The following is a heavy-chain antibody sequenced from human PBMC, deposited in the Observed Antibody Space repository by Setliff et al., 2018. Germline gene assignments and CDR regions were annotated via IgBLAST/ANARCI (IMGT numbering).Heavy chain of an antibody. J-gene: IGHJ4*02. CDR1: AHIFKSYG. Sequence: ASVKVSCKASAHIFKSYGISWVRQAPGQGLEWVGWISSYNDVTSYAQRFQGRVTLTTDTSTSAAYMELRTLRSDDTAVYYCARINFYVSSGYYYAPELWGQGTTVTVSS. CDR3: ARINFYVSSGYYYAPEL. CDR2: ISSYNDVT. V-gene: IGHV1-18*01. D-gene: IGHD3-22*01.